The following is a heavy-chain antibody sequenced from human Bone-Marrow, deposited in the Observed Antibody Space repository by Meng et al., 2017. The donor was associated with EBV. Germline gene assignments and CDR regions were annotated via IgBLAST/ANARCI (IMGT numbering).Heavy chain of an antibody. Sequence: QVQLVQSGTELKEPGASVKVSCKPSGYTFTSYPLTWVRQAPGQGLEWMGWISAYKGKTNYAQKFQGRVTMTTDTSTGTVYMELRSLRSDDTALYYCARDAAYGANLCDYWSQGTLVTVSS. CDR1: GYTFTSYP. V-gene: IGHV1-18*01. J-gene: IGHJ4*02. D-gene: IGHD4-23*01. CDR2: ISAYKGKT. CDR3: ARDAAYGANLCDY.